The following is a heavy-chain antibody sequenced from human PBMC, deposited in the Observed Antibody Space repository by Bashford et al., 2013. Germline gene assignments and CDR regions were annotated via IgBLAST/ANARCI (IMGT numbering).Heavy chain of an antibody. CDR3: ARHTVSSPGAFDF. CDR2: INHSGNT. CDR1: GGSDSGYY. D-gene: IGHD1-26*01. Sequence: SETLSLTCAVSGGSDSGYYWSWIRQPPGKGLEWIGEINHSGNTHYNPSLTSRATISQDTAKNHVSLNLRSGDTAVYYCARHTVSSPGAFDFWGQGTLVTVSS. V-gene: IGHV4-34*01. J-gene: IGHJ5*01.